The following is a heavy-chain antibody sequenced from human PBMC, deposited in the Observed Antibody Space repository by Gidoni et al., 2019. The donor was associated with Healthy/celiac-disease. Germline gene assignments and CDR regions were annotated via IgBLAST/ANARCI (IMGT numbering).Heavy chain of an antibody. CDR3: ARPAFRDDVVTGFDH. V-gene: IGHV4-39*01. D-gene: IGHD3-9*01. CDR2: IYDSGSA. Sequence: QLQLQESGPGLVKPSETLSLTCSVSGASISSSSYYWGWIRQPPGKGLEWIGSIYDSGSAYYNPSLKSRVTISVDTSKNQFSLKVTSVTAADTAVYYCARPAFRDDVVTGFDHWGQGTLVTVSS. J-gene: IGHJ4*02. CDR1: GASISSSSYY.